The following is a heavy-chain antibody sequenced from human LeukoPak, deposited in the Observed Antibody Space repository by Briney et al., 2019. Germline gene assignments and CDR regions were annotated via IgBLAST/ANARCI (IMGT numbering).Heavy chain of an antibody. J-gene: IGHJ4*02. D-gene: IGHD3-3*01. CDR3: ARYGHDYDFWSGYYTGGFDY. CDR1: GFTFSSYG. CDR2: IWYDGSNK. Sequence: GRSLRLSCAASGFTFSSYGMHWVRQAPGKGLEWVAVIWYDGSNKYYADSVKGRFTISRDNSKNTLYPQMNSLRAEDTAVYYCARYGHDYDFWSGYYTGGFDYWGQGTLVTVSS. V-gene: IGHV3-33*01.